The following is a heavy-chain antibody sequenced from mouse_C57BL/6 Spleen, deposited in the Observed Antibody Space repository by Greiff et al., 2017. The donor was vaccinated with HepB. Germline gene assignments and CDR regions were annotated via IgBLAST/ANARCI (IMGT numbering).Heavy chain of an antibody. CDR2: ISYDGSN. J-gene: IGHJ3*01. D-gene: IGHD1-1*01. V-gene: IGHV3-6*01. Sequence: DVKLVESGPGLVKPSQSLSLTCSVTGYSITSGYYWNWIRQFPGNKLEWMGYISYDGSNNYNPSLKNRISITRDTSKNQFFLKLNSVTTEDTATYYCAPLIYYYGSSYVGFAYWGQGTLVTVSA. CDR1: GYSITSGYY. CDR3: APLIYYYGSSYVGFAY.